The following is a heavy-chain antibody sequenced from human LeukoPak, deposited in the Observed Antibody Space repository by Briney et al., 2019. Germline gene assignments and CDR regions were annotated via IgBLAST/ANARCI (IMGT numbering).Heavy chain of an antibody. CDR2: ININTGNP. CDR3: ARDSEFCTGGSCYSY. J-gene: IGHJ4*02. V-gene: IGHV7-4-1*02. CDR1: GYTFSNYG. Sequence: ASVKVSCKASGYTFSNYGINWVRQAPGQGLEWMGWININTGNPTYAQGFTGRFVFSLDTSVSTTYLQISSLKAEDTAVYYCARDSEFCTGGSCYSYWGQGTLVTVSS. D-gene: IGHD2-15*01.